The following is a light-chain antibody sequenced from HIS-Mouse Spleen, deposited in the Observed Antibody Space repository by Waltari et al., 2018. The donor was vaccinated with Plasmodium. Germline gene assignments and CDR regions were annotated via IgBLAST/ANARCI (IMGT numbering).Light chain of an antibody. CDR2: EAS. CDR3: QQRSNWPRVLT. V-gene: IGKV3-11*01. Sequence: EIVLTQSPATLSLSPGERATLSCRASQSVRSYLAWYQQKPGQAPRLHIYEASNRATGIPARFSGSGSGTDFTLTISSLEPEDFAVYYCQQRSNWPRVLTFGGGTKVEIK. J-gene: IGKJ4*01. CDR1: QSVRSY.